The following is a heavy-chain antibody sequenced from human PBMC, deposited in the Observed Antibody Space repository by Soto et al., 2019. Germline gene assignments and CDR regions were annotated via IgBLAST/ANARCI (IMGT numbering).Heavy chain of an antibody. V-gene: IGHV3-23*01. CDR1: GFSFNSYS. J-gene: IGHJ1*01. D-gene: IGHD4-17*01. CDR2: IIGSGDSA. Sequence: EVQLLESGGGLVQPGGSLRLSCAASGFSFNSYSMSWVRQAPGKGLEWVAGIIGSGDSAYYADSVKGRFTISRDNSQNTLSLQMNSLRAGDTAIYYCARDRGTTTVTFDALQHWGQGTLVALSS. CDR3: ARDRGTTTVTFDALQH.